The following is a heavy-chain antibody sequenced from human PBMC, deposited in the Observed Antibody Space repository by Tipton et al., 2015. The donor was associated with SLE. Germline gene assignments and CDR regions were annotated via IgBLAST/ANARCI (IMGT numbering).Heavy chain of an antibody. J-gene: IGHJ4*02. V-gene: IGHV4-59*08. Sequence: SLTCTVSGGSISSYYWSWIRQPPGKGLEWIGYIYYSGSTNYNPSLKSRVTISVDTSKNQFSLKLSSVTAADTAVYYCARLWQHLFDYWGQGTLVTVSS. CDR1: GGSISSYY. CDR3: ARLWQHLFDY. CDR2: IYYSGST. D-gene: IGHD6-13*01.